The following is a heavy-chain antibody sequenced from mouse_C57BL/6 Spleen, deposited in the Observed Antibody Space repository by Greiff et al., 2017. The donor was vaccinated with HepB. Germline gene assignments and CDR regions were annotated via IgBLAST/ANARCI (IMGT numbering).Heavy chain of an antibody. CDR1: GFTFSSYG. CDR3: ATTVVDRGFAY. Sequence: EVMLVESGGDLVKPGGSLKLSCAASGFTFSSYGMSWVRQTPDKRLEWVATISSGGSYTYYPDSVKGRFTISRDNAKNTLYLQMSSLKSEDTAMYYCATTVVDRGFAYWGQGTLVTVSA. CDR2: ISSGGSYT. V-gene: IGHV5-6*01. J-gene: IGHJ3*01. D-gene: IGHD1-1*01.